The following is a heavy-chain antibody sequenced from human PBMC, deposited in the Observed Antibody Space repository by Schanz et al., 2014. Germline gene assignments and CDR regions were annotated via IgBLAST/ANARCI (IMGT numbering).Heavy chain of an antibody. CDR3: AKQIHYDILTVTRN. D-gene: IGHD3-9*01. CDR1: GFAFSSYS. CDR2: LSGSGGST. J-gene: IGHJ4*02. Sequence: EVQLVGSGGGLIQPGGSLRLSCTASGFAFSSYSMNWVRQAPGKGLEWVSALSGSGGSTYYADSVKGRFTISRDNSKNTLYLQMNSLRAEDTAVYYCAKQIHYDILTVTRNWGQGTLVTVSA. V-gene: IGHV3-23*04.